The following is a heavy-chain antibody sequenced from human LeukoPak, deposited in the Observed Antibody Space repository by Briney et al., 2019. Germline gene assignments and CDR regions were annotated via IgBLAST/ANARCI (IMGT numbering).Heavy chain of an antibody. D-gene: IGHD4-17*01. CDR2: INPNSGGT. J-gene: IGHJ1*01. CDR3: LGGDYDDFKYFQY. Sequence: ASVKVSCKASGYTFTGYYMHWVRQAPGQGLEWMGWINPNSGGTNYAQKFQGRVTMTRDTSISTAYMELSRLRSDDTAVYYCLGGDYDDFKYFQYWGQGTLVTVSS. V-gene: IGHV1-2*02. CDR1: GYTFTGYY.